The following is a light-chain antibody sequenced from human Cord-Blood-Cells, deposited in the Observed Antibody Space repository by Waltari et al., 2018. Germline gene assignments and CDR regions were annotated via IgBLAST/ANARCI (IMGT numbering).Light chain of an antibody. CDR3: SSYTSSSTYV. Sequence: QSALTQPAPVSGSPGQSITISCTGTSSDVVGFTSVPWYQQHPGKAPKLMIYEVSNRPSGVSNRFSGSKSGNTASLTISGLQAEDEADYYCSSYTSSSTYVFGTGTKVTVL. CDR2: EVS. V-gene: IGLV2-14*01. J-gene: IGLJ1*01. CDR1: SSDVVGFTS.